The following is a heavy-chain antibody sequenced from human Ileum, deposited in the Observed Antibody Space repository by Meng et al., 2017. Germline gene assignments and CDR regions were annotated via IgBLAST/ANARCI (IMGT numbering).Heavy chain of an antibody. CDR2: IYYSGNT. J-gene: IGHJ5*02. CDR3: ARVGSCTATCCHVFDP. Sequence: QVQLQESGPGLVRPSQTRSITCTVCGGSINSGDFSWSWVRQPPGKGLEWIGFIYYSGNTYYNPSLKSRLTMSVDTSNNQFSLRMSSVTAADTAVYYCARVGSCTATCCHVFDPWGQGTLVTVSS. V-gene: IGHV4-30-4*01. D-gene: IGHD2-2*01. CDR1: GGSINSGDFS.